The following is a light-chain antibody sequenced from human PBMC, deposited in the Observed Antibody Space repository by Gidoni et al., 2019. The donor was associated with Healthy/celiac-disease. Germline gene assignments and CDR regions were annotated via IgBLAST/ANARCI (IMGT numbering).Light chain of an antibody. CDR1: QSISSL. Sequence: DIQMTQSPSSLSASVGDRVTITCRASQSISSLLNWYQQKPGKAPKLLIYAASSLQSGVPSRFSGSGSGTDFTLTISSLQPEDFATYYCQQSYSTPRLTFXGXTKVXIK. J-gene: IGKJ4*01. CDR3: QQSYSTPRLT. V-gene: IGKV1-39*01. CDR2: AAS.